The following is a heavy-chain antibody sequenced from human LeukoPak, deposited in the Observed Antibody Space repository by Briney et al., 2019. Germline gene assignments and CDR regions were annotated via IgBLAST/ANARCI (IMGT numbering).Heavy chain of an antibody. D-gene: IGHD3-10*01. CDR1: GFTFSNYW. CDR3: ARDRKSGESSEIDF. Sequence: PGGSLRLSCAASGFTFSNYWVHWARQAPGKGLAWVSRINRDGSTTNYADSVKGRFTVSRDNAKNTLNLQMNSLRAEDTAVYYCARDRKSGESSEIDFWGQGTLVTVSS. CDR2: INRDGSTT. J-gene: IGHJ4*02. V-gene: IGHV3-74*01.